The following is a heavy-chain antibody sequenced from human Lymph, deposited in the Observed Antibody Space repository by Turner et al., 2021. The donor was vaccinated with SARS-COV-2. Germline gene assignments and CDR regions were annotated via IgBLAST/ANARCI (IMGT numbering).Heavy chain of an antibody. CDR1: GFPFSSYG. V-gene: IGHV3-33*01. D-gene: IGHD3-22*01. CDR2: IWYDGSNK. J-gene: IGHJ4*02. Sequence: QVQLVESGGGVVQPGRALRLSCAAYGFPFSSYGMHWVRQAPGKGLEWVAFIWYDGSNKYYADSVKGRFTISRDNSKNTLYLQMNSLRAEDTAVYYCARGIYDSGGYLSYYFDYWGQGTLVTVSS. CDR3: ARGIYDSGGYLSYYFDY.